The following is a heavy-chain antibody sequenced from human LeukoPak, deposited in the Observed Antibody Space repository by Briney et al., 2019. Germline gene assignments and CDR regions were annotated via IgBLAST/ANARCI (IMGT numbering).Heavy chain of an antibody. D-gene: IGHD2-21*02. V-gene: IGHV3-43*02. CDR1: GFTFDDYA. Sequence: PGGSLRLSCAASGFTFDDYAMHWVRQAPGKGLEWVSLISGDGGSTYYADSVKGRFTISRDNSKNSLYLQMNSLITEDTALYYCAKVFWAGAYCGGDCFAAFDIWGQGTMVTVSS. J-gene: IGHJ3*02. CDR3: AKVFWAGAYCGGDCFAAFDI. CDR2: ISGDGGST.